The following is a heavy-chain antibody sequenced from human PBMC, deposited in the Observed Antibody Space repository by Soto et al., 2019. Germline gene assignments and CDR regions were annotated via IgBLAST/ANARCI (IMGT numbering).Heavy chain of an antibody. J-gene: IGHJ4*02. D-gene: IGHD2-15*01. CDR1: GYTFTNYD. V-gene: IGHV1-8*01. CDR3: AISDCSRGSCYFLNF. Sequence: SVQVSCKASGYTFTNYDINLLRQATGQWLEWVGWMSPNTGNIGSAEEMPGRVSMTRNTSISTAYMELSGLRSEDSAVYYCAISDCSRGSCYFLNFWGQGTLVTV. CDR2: MSPNTGNI.